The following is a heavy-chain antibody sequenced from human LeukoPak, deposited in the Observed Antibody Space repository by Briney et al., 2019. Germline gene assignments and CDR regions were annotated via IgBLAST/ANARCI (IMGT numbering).Heavy chain of an antibody. CDR1: GGCISSSSYC. Sequence: SETLSLTCTVSGGCISSSSYCWGWIRPPPGKGLEWMGRIYYSGSTYYNPSLKSRVTISVDTSKNQFSLKLSSVTAADTAVYYCARHPGYSSGWYYFDYWGQGTLVTVSS. V-gene: IGHV4-39*01. CDR2: IYYSGST. J-gene: IGHJ4*02. D-gene: IGHD6-19*01. CDR3: ARHPGYSSGWYYFDY.